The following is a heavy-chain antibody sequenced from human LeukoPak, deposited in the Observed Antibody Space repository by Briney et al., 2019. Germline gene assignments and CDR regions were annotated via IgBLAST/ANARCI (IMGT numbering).Heavy chain of an antibody. CDR2: ISSISSYI. V-gene: IGHV3-21*01. J-gene: IGHJ4*02. CDR1: GFTFSSYS. Sequence: GGSLRLSCAASGFTFSSYSMNWVRQAPGTGLEWVSSISSISSYIYYADSLKGRFTISRDNAKNSLYLQMNSLRAEDTAVYYCARAPVDCTTIGCYLSYFDYWGQGTLVTVSS. CDR3: ARAPVDCTTIGCYLSYFDY. D-gene: IGHD2-2*01.